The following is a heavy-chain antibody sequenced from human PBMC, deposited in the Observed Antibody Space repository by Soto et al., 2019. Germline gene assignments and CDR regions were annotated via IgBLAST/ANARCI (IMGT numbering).Heavy chain of an antibody. Sequence: QVQLVESGGGVVQPGRSLRLSCAASGFTFSSYGMHWVRQAPGKGLEWVAVIWYDGSNKYYADSVKGRFTISRDNSKNTLFLQMNSLRDEDTAVYYCARGGDQHYDYFLGRYLDYYYGMDVWGQGTTVTVSS. CDR2: IWYDGSNK. V-gene: IGHV3-33*01. J-gene: IGHJ6*02. D-gene: IGHD3-16*02. CDR1: GFTFSSYG. CDR3: ARGGDQHYDYFLGRYLDYYYGMDV.